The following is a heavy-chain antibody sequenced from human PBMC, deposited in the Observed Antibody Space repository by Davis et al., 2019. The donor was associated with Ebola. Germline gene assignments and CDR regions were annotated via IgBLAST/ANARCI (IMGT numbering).Heavy chain of an antibody. D-gene: IGHD1-26*01. Sequence: PSETLSLTCGVYGGSFSVYYWSWIRQPPGKGLEWIGVINHSGTTNYNPSLKSRVTISIDTSKNQFSLKLSSVTAADTAVYYCARQGGSYSYDYWGQGTLVTVSS. CDR1: GGSFSVYY. J-gene: IGHJ4*02. CDR2: INHSGTT. CDR3: ARQGGSYSYDY. V-gene: IGHV4-34*01.